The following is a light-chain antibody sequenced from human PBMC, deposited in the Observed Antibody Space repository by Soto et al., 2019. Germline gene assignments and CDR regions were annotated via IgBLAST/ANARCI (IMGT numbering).Light chain of an antibody. CDR3: QQRSNWPWT. Sequence: EIVLTQSPATQSLSPGERATLSCRASQSVSSFLVWYQQKPGQAPRLLISDASNRATGIPGRFSGSGSGTDFSLTISSLEPEYFAVYYCQQRSNWPWTFGQGTKVEIK. J-gene: IGKJ1*01. V-gene: IGKV3-11*01. CDR1: QSVSSF. CDR2: DAS.